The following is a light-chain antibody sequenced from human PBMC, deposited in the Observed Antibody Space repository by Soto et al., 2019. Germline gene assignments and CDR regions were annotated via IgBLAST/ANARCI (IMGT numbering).Light chain of an antibody. V-gene: IGLV1-47*01. Sequence: QSLLTQPPSASGTPGQRVTISCSGSSSNIGSNYVYWYQQLPGTAPKLLIYRNNQRPSGVPDRFSGSKSGTSASLAISGLRSEDEADYYCAAWDDSLSGYVFGTGTKVT. CDR1: SSNIGSNY. J-gene: IGLJ1*01. CDR2: RNN. CDR3: AAWDDSLSGYV.